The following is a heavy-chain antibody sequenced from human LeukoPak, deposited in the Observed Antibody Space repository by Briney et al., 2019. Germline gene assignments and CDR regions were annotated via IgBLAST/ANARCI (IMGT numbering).Heavy chain of an antibody. J-gene: IGHJ4*02. CDR3: AREAPDTAMARPLPDY. CDR1: GFTFSSYA. V-gene: IGHV3-30-3*01. CDR2: ISYDGSNK. D-gene: IGHD5-18*01. Sequence: GRSLRLSCAASGFTFSSYAMHWVRQAPGKGLEWVAVISYDGSNKYYADSVKGRITISRDNSKNTLYLQMNSLRAEDTAVYYCAREAPDTAMARPLPDYWGQGTLVTVSS.